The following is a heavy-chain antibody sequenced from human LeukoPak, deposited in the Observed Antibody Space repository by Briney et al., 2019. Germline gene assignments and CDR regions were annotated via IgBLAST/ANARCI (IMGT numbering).Heavy chain of an antibody. V-gene: IGHV4-59*01. J-gene: IGHJ6*03. CDR1: GGSISSYY. CDR2: VYYSGNT. Sequence: SETLSLTCTVSGGSISSYYWSWIRQPPGMGLEWIGYVYYSGNTNYNPSLKSRVTISVDTSKNQFSLKLSSETAADTAVYYCARPNYYYYYMDVWGKGTTVTVSS. CDR3: ARPNYYYYYMDV.